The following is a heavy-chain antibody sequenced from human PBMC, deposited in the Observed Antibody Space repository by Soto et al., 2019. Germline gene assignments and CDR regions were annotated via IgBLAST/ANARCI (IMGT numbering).Heavy chain of an antibody. CDR3: ARDVVPAATTLYYYYYGMDV. D-gene: IGHD2-2*01. CDR1: GYTFTGYY. Sequence: GASVKVSCKASGYTFTGYYMHWVRQAPGQGLEWMGWINPNSGGTNYAQKFQGRVTMTRDTSISTAYMELSRLRSDDTAVYYCARDVVPAATTLYYYYYGMDVWGQGTTVTVSS. J-gene: IGHJ6*02. V-gene: IGHV1-2*02. CDR2: INPNSGGT.